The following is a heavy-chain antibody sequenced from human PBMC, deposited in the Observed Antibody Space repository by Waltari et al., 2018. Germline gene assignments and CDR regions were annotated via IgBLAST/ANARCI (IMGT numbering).Heavy chain of an antibody. J-gene: IGHJ6*02. V-gene: IGHV1-69*01. CDR1: GGTFSSYA. CDR3: ASRSTYYYGSGTPAYYYGMDV. CDR2: IIPIFGTA. Sequence: QVQLVQSGAEVKKPGSSVKVSCKASGGTFSSYAISWVRQAPGQGLEWMGGIIPIFGTANYAQKFQGRVTITADESTSTAYMELSSLRSEDTAVYYCASRSTYYYGSGTPAYYYGMDVWGQGTTVTVSS. D-gene: IGHD3-10*01.